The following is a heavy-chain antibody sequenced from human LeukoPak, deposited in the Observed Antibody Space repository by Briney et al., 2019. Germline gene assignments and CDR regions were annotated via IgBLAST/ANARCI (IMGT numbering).Heavy chain of an antibody. CDR2: IYSGTT. D-gene: IGHD3-22*01. J-gene: IGHJ4*02. Sequence: GGSLRLSCTVSGFTVSSNSMSWVRQAPGKGLEWVSFIYSGTTHYSDSVKGRFTISRDNSKNTLYLQMNSLRAEDTAVYYCARRAGDYSHPYDYWGQGTLVTVSS. CDR3: ARRAGDYSHPYDY. V-gene: IGHV3-53*01. CDR1: GFTVSSNS.